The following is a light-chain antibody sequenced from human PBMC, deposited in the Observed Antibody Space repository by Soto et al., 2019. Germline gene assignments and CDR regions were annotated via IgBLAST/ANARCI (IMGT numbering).Light chain of an antibody. CDR1: QSISSS. J-gene: IGKJ1*01. CDR3: QQYNSYSWT. V-gene: IGKV3-15*01. Sequence: IVLTQSPGLLSLSPWERASLSCGASQSISSSFLAWYQQKPGQAPRLLIYGASTRATGIPARFSGSGSGTEFTLTISSLQPDDFATYYCQQYNSYSWTFGQGTKVDIK. CDR2: GAS.